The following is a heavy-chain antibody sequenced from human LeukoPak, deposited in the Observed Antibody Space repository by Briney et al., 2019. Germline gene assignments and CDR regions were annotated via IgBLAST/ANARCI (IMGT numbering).Heavy chain of an antibody. J-gene: IGHJ4*02. CDR1: GFTFSGSA. CDR3: ARELVNWGYFDY. D-gene: IGHD7-27*01. V-gene: IGHV3-30-3*01. Sequence: GRSLRLSCAASGFTFSGSAMHWVRQAPGRGLEWVAVISSNGGKKYYADSVKGRFTISRDNSKNTLDLQMNSLRAEDTAVYYCARELVNWGYFDYWGQGTLVTVPS. CDR2: ISSNGGKK.